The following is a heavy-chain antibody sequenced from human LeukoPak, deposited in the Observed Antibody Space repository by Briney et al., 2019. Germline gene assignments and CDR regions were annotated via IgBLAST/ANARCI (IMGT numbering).Heavy chain of an antibody. J-gene: IGHJ3*02. D-gene: IGHD1-26*01. V-gene: IGHV1-18*04. CDR3: AREQWDDAFDI. CDR2: ISAYNGNT. Sequence: ASVKVSCKASGYSFTGYYMHWVRQAPGQGLEWMGWISAYNGNTNYAQKLQGRVTMTTDTSTSTAYMELRSLRSDDTAVYYCAREQWDDAFDIWGQGTMVTVSS. CDR1: GYSFTGYY.